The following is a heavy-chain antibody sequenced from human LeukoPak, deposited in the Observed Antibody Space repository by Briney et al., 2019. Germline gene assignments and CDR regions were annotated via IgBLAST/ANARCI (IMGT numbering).Heavy chain of an antibody. CDR2: INHSGST. CDR3: ARGRGYSSSWYFY. Sequence: PSETLSLTCAVYGGSSSGYYWSWIRQPPGKGLEWIGEINHSGSTNYNPSLKSRVTISVDTSKNQFSLELSSVTAADTAVYYCARGRGYSSSWYFYWGQGTLVTVSS. D-gene: IGHD6-13*01. V-gene: IGHV4-34*01. J-gene: IGHJ4*02. CDR1: GGSSSGYY.